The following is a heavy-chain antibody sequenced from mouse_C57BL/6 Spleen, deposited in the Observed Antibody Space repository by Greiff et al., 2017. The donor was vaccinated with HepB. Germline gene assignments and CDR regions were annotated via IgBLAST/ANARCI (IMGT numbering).Heavy chain of an antibody. V-gene: IGHV1-62-2*01. J-gene: IGHJ2*01. CDR2: FYPGSGSI. CDR3: ARHEDKNLLLGYYFDY. D-gene: IGHD2-10*01. Sequence: VKLQQSGAELVKPGASVKLSCKASGYTFTEYTIHWVKQRSGQGLEWIGWFYPGSGSIKYNEKFKDKATLTADKSSSTVYMELSRLTSEDSAVYFCARHEDKNLLLGYYFDYWGQGTTLTVSS. CDR1: GYTFTEYT.